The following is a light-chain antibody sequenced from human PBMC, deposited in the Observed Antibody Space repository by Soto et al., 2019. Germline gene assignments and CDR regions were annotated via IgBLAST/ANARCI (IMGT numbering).Light chain of an antibody. CDR1: GSNIGSTT. CDR3: AAWDDSLDGVV. J-gene: IGLJ2*01. CDR2: SNN. Sequence: QPVLTQPPSASGTPGQRVTISCSGSGSNIGSTTVNWYQHIPGTSPKLLIYSNNQRPSGVPDRFSGSKSGTSASLAISGLQSEDEAVFYCAAWDDSLDGVVFGGGTKLTVL. V-gene: IGLV1-44*01.